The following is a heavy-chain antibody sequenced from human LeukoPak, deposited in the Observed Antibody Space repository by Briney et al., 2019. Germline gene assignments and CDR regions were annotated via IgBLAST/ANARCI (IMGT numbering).Heavy chain of an antibody. V-gene: IGHV3-74*01. CDR1: GFTFSSSW. J-gene: IGHJ3*01. D-gene: IGHD2-2*01. CDR3: ARGDAHGFDF. CDR2: IKSDGSST. Sequence: SGGSLRLSCAAPGFTFSSSWMHWVGQAPGKGLVWVARIKSDGSSTGYADSVKGRFTNSRDNAKNTLYLQMNSLRDEDTAVYYCARGDAHGFDFWGQGTMVTVSS.